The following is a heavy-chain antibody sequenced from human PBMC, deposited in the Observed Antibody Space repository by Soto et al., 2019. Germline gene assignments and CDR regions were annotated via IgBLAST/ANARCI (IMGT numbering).Heavy chain of an antibody. CDR3: ARMATFGSLNWFDP. D-gene: IGHD3-16*01. Sequence: ASVKVSCKASGYSFTNNDVTWVRQATGQGLEWMGWMNPGSGDTGYAQKFQGRVTLTRDISIATAYMELSSLRSDDTAIYYCARMATFGSLNWFDPWGQGTLVTVSS. CDR2: MNPGSGDT. J-gene: IGHJ5*02. V-gene: IGHV1-8*01. CDR1: GYSFTNND.